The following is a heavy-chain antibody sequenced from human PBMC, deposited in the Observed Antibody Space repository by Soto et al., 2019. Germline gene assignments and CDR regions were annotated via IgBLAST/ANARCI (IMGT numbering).Heavy chain of an antibody. CDR3: ARADAYGDYDY. Sequence: QVQLVQSGAEVEKHGASVKVTCKASGYTFINYYMHWVRQAPGQGLEWMGIINPTGGSTTYAQKFQGRVTVTRDTSTSTVYMELSSLRSDDTAVYYCARADAYGDYDYWGQGTLVTVSS. V-gene: IGHV1-46*01. CDR1: GYTFINYY. D-gene: IGHD4-17*01. J-gene: IGHJ4*02. CDR2: INPTGGST.